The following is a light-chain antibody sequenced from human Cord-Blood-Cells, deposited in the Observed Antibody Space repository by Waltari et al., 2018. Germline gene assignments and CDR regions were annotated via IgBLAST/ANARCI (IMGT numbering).Light chain of an antibody. CDR1: SSDVGGYNY. Sequence: QSALTQPASVSGSPGQSITISCTGTSSDVGGYNYVSWYQQNPGKAPKLMIYDVSNRPLGVSNRFSGSKSGNTASLTISGLQAEDEADYYCSSYTSSSTYVFGTGTKVTVL. V-gene: IGLV2-14*01. CDR3: SSYTSSSTYV. CDR2: DVS. J-gene: IGLJ1*01.